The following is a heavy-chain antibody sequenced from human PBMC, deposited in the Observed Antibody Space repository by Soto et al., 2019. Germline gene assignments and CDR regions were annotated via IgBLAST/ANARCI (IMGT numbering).Heavy chain of an antibody. V-gene: IGHV1-18*01. Sequence: QVQLVQSGDEVRKPGSSVKVSCKASGYIFVNYGIAWVRQAPGQGLEWMGWISPYSGNTHYVSKVQGRLTMTTDTSTSTGYLGLGSLTSDDTAVYYCAMVDNYVTPTPQDVWGQGTTVTVSS. D-gene: IGHD3-16*01. J-gene: IGHJ6*02. CDR3: AMVDNYVTPTPQDV. CDR2: ISPYSGNT. CDR1: GYIFVNYG.